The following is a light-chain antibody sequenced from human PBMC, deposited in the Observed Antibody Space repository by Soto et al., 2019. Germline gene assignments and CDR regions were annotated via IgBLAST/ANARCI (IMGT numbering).Light chain of an antibody. J-gene: IGLJ3*02. CDR3: QSFDSSLRGWV. V-gene: IGLV1-40*01. Sequence: QPVLTQPPSVSGAPGQTVTISCTGTSSNIGVRYDAHWYQHLPGTAPKLLIYGNNNRPSGVPDRFSGSKSGASASLAITGLQAEDEADYYCQSFDSSLRGWVFGGGTKVTVL. CDR2: GNN. CDR1: SSNIGVRYD.